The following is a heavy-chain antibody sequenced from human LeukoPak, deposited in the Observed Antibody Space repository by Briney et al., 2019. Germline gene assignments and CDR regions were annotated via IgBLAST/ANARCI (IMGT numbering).Heavy chain of an antibody. CDR2: IRGSGGTT. CDR3: VKGAWLDY. D-gene: IGHD5-12*01. Sequence: PGGSLRLFCVASGFTFSTFDMSWVRQAPGKGLEGVSVIRGSGGTTYYSDSVRGRFTISRDTSKNTLFLQMNSLRAEDTALYFCVKGAWLDYWGQGTLLTVSS. V-gene: IGHV3-23*01. CDR1: GFTFSTFD. J-gene: IGHJ4*02.